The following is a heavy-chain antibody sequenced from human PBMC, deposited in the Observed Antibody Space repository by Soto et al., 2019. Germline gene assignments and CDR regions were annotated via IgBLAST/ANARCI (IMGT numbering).Heavy chain of an antibody. CDR3: ARAPITMVRGVTEDYYYYGMDV. CDR1: GGSISSSNW. J-gene: IGHJ6*02. Sequence: ASETLSLTCAVSGGSISSSNWSSWVRQPPGKGLEWIGEIYHSGSTNYNPSLKSRVTISVDKSKNQFSLKLSSVTAADTAVYYCARAPITMVRGVTEDYYYYGMDVWGQGTTVTVSS. V-gene: IGHV4-4*02. D-gene: IGHD3-10*01. CDR2: IYHSGST.